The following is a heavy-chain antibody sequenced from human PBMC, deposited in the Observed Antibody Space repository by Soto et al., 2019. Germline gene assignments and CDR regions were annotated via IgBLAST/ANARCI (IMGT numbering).Heavy chain of an antibody. J-gene: IGHJ4*02. CDR2: ISAYNGNT. CDR3: ARDLGYYYDSSGYYPFDY. V-gene: IGHV1-18*01. CDR1: GYTFTSYG. D-gene: IGHD3-22*01. Sequence: QVQLVQPGAEVKKPGASVKVSCKASGYTFTSYGISWVRQAPGHGLEWMGWISAYNGNTNYAQKLQGRVTMTTDTSTSTAYMELRSLRSDDTAVYYCARDLGYYYDSSGYYPFDYWGQGTLVTVSS.